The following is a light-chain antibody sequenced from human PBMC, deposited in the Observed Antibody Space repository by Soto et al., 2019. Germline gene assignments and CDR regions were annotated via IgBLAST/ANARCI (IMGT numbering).Light chain of an antibody. CDR1: SSDVGSYDY. CDR3: CAYSTSGTHV. V-gene: IGLV2-14*03. J-gene: IGLJ1*01. CDR2: DVN. Sequence: QSALTQPASVSGSPGQSITFSCTGTSSDVGSYDYVSWHQQHPDKAPKLIIYDVNNRPSGVPSRFSGSKSGNTASLIISGLQTEDEADYYCCAYSTSGTHVFGTGTKLTVL.